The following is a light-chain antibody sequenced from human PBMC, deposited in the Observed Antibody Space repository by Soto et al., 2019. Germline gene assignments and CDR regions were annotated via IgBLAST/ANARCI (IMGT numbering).Light chain of an antibody. J-gene: IGLJ1*01. CDR3: ISYTTISIYV. V-gene: IGLV2-14*03. CDR1: GSHVDGYNY. Sequence: SLLAQPASVSGSPGQSKDLYCTGTGSHVDGYNYVSWYQHHPGKAPKLMIYDVSRRPSVVSNRFSSSKSGNTASLTISGLQAEYEADYYCISYTTISIYVFGTGTKVTVL. CDR2: DVS.